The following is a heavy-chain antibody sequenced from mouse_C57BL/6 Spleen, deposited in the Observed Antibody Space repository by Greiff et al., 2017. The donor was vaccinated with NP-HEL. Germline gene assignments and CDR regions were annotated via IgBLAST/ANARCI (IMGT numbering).Heavy chain of an antibody. Sequence: ESGPGLVKPSQSLSLTCSVTGYSITSGYYWNWIRQFPGNKLEWMAYISYDGSNNSNPSLKNRISITRDTSKNQFFLKLNSVTTEDTATYYCARGGPDAMDYWGQGTSVTVSS. D-gene: IGHD3-1*01. CDR1: GYSITSGYY. CDR2: ISYDGSN. V-gene: IGHV3-6*01. CDR3: ARGGPDAMDY. J-gene: IGHJ4*01.